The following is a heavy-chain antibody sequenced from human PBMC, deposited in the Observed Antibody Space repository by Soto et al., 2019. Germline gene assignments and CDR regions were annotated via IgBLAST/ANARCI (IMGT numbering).Heavy chain of an antibody. D-gene: IGHD3-22*01. CDR1: GDSISSCY. V-gene: IGHV4-59*01. CDR2: LYYGRSA. Sequence: QVQLQESGPGLVKRSETLCLTCAVSGDSISSCYGMWIRQPPGKGLESIGYLYYGRSANYNPSLKSRVTLSVDTSTNQCSLTLSSMTAADTAVYYCALRSMAVVPEYWGQGTLVTVSS. J-gene: IGHJ4*02. CDR3: ALRSMAVVPEY.